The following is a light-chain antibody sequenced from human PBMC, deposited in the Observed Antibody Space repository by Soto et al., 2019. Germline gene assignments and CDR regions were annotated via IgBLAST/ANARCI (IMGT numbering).Light chain of an antibody. CDR1: QSISGW. CDR2: DAS. V-gene: IGKV1-5*01. Sequence: DIPMTQSPSTLSAYGGDRVSITCRASQSISGWLAWYQQKPWKAPNRLIYDASSLDSGVPSRFSGSGSGTEFTLTIISLQPDDCATYSCQQYSSYPYTFGQGTKLEIK. CDR3: QQYSSYPYT. J-gene: IGKJ2*01.